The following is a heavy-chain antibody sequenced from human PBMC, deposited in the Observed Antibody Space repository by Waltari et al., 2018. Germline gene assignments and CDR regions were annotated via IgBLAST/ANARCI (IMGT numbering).Heavy chain of an antibody. Sequence: EVQLLESGGGLVQPGGSLRLSCAASGFTFSSYAMSWFRQAPGKGLEWVSVIYSGGSTYYADAVKGRCTSSRDKSKNTLYLQMNSLRAEDTAVYYCAKEGYGDYDQHWGHGTLVTVSS. D-gene: IGHD4-17*01. CDR3: AKEGYGDYDQH. CDR1: GFTFSSYA. CDR2: IYSGGST. J-gene: IGHJ1*01. V-gene: IGHV3-23*03.